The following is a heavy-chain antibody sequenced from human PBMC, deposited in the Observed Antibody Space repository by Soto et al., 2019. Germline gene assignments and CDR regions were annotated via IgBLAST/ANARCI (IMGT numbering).Heavy chain of an antibody. CDR1: GFTFRNYA. D-gene: IGHD1-1*01. CDR2: TSYDGNNQ. CDR3: AKDKGVFNWATSYFDN. Sequence: PGWSMRLACAASGFTFRNYAMHWVRQAPGKGLEWVALTSYDGNNQYYTDSVKGRFTISRDNSKNTLFLQMNSPRPEDTAVYYCAKDKGVFNWATSYFDNWGQGALVTVS. J-gene: IGHJ4*02. V-gene: IGHV3-30*18.